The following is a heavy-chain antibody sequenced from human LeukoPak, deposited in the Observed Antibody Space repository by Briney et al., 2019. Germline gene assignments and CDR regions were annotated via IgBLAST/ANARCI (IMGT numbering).Heavy chain of an antibody. CDR2: ISSSGSTI. CDR3: ARDYCSGGSCYEDY. V-gene: IGHV3-48*03. D-gene: IGHD2-15*01. J-gene: IGHJ4*02. CDR1: GFTFSSYG. Sequence: PGGSLRLSCAASGFTFSSYGMNWVRQAPGKGLEWVSYISSSGSTIYYADSVKGRFTISRDNAKNSLYLQMNSLRAEDTAVYYCARDYCSGGSCYEDYWGQGTLVTVSS.